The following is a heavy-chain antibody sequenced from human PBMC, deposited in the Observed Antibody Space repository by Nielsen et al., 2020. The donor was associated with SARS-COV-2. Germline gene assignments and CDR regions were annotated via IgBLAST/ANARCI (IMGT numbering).Heavy chain of an antibody. CDR2: IIPIFGTA. Sequence: SVKVSCKVSGYTLTELSLHWVRQAPGQGLEWMGGIIPIFGTANYAQKFQGRVTITADKSTSTAYMELSSLRSEDTAVYYCARNSPYDSSGSHFDYWGQGTLVTVSS. CDR3: ARNSPYDSSGSHFDY. V-gene: IGHV1-69*06. D-gene: IGHD3-22*01. CDR1: GYTLTELS. J-gene: IGHJ4*02.